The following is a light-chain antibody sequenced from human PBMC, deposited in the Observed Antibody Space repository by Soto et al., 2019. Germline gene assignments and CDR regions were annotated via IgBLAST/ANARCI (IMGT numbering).Light chain of an antibody. CDR3: LKDYKYPRT. CDR1: QDIRTE. Sequence: AIQMTQSPSSLSASVGDRVTITCRASQDIRTELGWYQQKPGKAPNLLIYATSSLKSGVPSRFSGSGSGTDSTLTSSSLQPEDFATYYCLKDYKYPRTFGQGTQVEIK. CDR2: ATS. J-gene: IGKJ1*01. V-gene: IGKV1-6*01.